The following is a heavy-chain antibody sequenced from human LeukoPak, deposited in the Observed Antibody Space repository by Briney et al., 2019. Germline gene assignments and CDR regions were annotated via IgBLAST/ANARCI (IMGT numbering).Heavy chain of an antibody. D-gene: IGHD1-26*01. Sequence: GGSLRLSCAASVFTFSSYWVLWVRQAPGKGLVWVSPINSDGSSTSYADSVKGRFTISRDNAKNTLSLQMNSLRAEDTAVYYCARVGGSNAFDIWGQGTMVIVSS. CDR1: VFTFSSYW. J-gene: IGHJ3*02. CDR2: INSDGSST. V-gene: IGHV3-74*01. CDR3: ARVGGSNAFDI.